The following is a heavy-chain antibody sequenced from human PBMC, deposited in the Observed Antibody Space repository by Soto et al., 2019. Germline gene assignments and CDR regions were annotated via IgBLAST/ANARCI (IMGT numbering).Heavy chain of an antibody. CDR2: IWYDGSNK. J-gene: IGHJ3*02. CDR3: ASIKYSFATDAFDI. D-gene: IGHD6-6*01. Sequence: GRSLRLSCAASGFTFSSYGMHWVRQAPGKGLEWVAVIWYDGSNKYYADSVKGRFTISRDNSKNTLYLQMNSLRAEDTAVYYCASIKYSFATDAFDIRGQGKMVT. V-gene: IGHV3-33*01. CDR1: GFTFSSYG.